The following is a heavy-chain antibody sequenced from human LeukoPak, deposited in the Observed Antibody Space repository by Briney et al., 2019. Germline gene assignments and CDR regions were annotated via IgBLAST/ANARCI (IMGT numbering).Heavy chain of an antibody. J-gene: IGHJ4*02. CDR2: IYYSGST. Sequence: SETLSLTCTVSGGSISSSSYYWGWVRQPPGKGLEWIGSIYYSGSTYYNPSLKSRVTISVDTSKNQFSLKLSSVTAADTAVYYCARVPRTTAMVTVWGQGPLVTVSS. CDR1: GGSISSSSYY. CDR3: ARVPRTTAMVTV. D-gene: IGHD5-18*01. V-gene: IGHV4-39*07.